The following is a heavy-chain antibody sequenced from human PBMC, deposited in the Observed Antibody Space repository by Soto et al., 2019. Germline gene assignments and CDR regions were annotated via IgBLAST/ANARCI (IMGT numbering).Heavy chain of an antibody. Sequence: QVQLVASGGGVVQPGRSLRLSCAASGFTLNNYAMHWVRQAPGKGLEWVAVISYDGSKKYYGDSVKGRFTISRDNSKNTLNLQTKRLRGEDTAVYYCAKDRGSILLFYDSMDVWGQGTTVTVSS. CDR1: GFTLNNYA. J-gene: IGHJ6*02. CDR3: AKDRGSILLFYDSMDV. D-gene: IGHD2-21*01. V-gene: IGHV3-30*18. CDR2: ISYDGSKK.